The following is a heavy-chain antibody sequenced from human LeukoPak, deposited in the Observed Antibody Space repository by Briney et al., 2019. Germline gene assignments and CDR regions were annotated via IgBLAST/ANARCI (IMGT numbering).Heavy chain of an antibody. D-gene: IGHD3-22*01. J-gene: IGHJ4*02. V-gene: IGHV4-61*02. CDR1: GGSISSGSYY. Sequence: SQTLSLTCTVSGGSISSGSYYWSWIRQPAGKGLEWIGRIYTSGSTNYNPSLKSRVTISVDTSKNQFSLKLSSVTAADTAVYYCARASWGYYDSSGYRKDPNPFDYWGQGTLVTVSS. CDR2: IYTSGST. CDR3: ARASWGYYDSSGYRKDPNPFDY.